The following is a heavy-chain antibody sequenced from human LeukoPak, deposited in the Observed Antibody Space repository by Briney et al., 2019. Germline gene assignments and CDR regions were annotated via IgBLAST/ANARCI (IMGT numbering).Heavy chain of an antibody. D-gene: IGHD6-13*01. CDR2: INPSGTIT. V-gene: IGHV1-46*01. CDR3: ALIAPPHN. CDR1: GITFTSYY. Sequence: ASVKVSCKASGITFTSYYIHWVRQAPGRGLEWMGKINPSGTITTYAPKYQGRVTVTKDTSTNTVYMKLSSLRSDDTAVYYCALIAPPHNWGQGTLVTVSS. J-gene: IGHJ4*02.